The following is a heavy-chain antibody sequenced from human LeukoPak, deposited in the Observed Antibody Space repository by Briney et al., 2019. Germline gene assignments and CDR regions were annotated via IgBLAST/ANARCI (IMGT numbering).Heavy chain of an antibody. Sequence: SETLSLTCTVSGGSISSSSYYWGWIRQTPEKGLEWIGTIYYSGSTSYNTSLKSRVTISIDTSKNQFSLKLTSVTASDTAVYYCALFGGGALDIWGQGTMVTVSS. CDR1: GGSISSSSYY. J-gene: IGHJ3*02. D-gene: IGHD3-10*01. V-gene: IGHV4-39*01. CDR3: ALFGGGALDI. CDR2: IYYSGST.